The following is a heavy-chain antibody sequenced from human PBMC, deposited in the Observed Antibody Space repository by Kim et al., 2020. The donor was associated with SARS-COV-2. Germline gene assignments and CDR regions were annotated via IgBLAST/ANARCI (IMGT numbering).Heavy chain of an antibody. V-gene: IGHV4-34*01. Sequence: SETLSLTCAVYGGSFSGYYWSWIRQPPGKGLEWIGEINHSGSTNYNPSLKSRVTISVDTSKNQFSLKLSSVTAADTAVYYCASRITIFGVVINRESWGQGTLVTVSS. D-gene: IGHD3-3*01. CDR3: ASRITIFGVVINRES. J-gene: IGHJ5*02. CDR1: GGSFSGYY. CDR2: INHSGST.